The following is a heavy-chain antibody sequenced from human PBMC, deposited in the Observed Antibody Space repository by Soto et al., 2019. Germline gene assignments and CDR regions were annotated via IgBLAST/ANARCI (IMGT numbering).Heavy chain of an antibody. CDR3: ARDKITGLFDY. V-gene: IGHV4-34*01. CDR2: INHSGST. CDR1: SESCSAYY. J-gene: IGHJ4*02. Sequence: PSATLSLNCAVSSESCSAYYCTWIRQSTGQALEWIGEINHSGSTNYHPSLKSRGTISVDTSKNQFSLKLTSVTAADTAVYYCARDKITGLFDYWGQGTLVTVSS. D-gene: IGHD2-8*02.